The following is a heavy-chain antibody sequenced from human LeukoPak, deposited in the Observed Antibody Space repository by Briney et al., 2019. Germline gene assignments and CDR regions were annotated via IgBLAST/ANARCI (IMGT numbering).Heavy chain of an antibody. Sequence: SQTLSLTCALSGDSVSSNSAAWNWVRQSPSRGLEWLGRTYYRSKSYTDYAESVKSRITINPDTSKNQFSLQVNSVTPEDTAAYYCARGSSRIYYYDSSGYSHAFDYWGQGILVTVSS. J-gene: IGHJ4*02. CDR1: GDSVSSNSAA. CDR2: TYYRSKSYT. CDR3: ARGSSRIYYYDSSGYSHAFDY. V-gene: IGHV6-1*01. D-gene: IGHD3-22*01.